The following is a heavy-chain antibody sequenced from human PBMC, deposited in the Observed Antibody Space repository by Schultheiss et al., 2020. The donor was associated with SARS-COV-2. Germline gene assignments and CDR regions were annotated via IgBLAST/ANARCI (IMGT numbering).Heavy chain of an antibody. CDR1: GFTFDDYG. Sequence: GGSLRLSCAASGFTFDDYGMSWVRQAPGKGLEWVSYISSSGSTIYYADSVKGRFTISRDNAKNSLYLQMNSLRAEDTAVYYCARLLRFLEWLFQRGGYYYYMDVWGKGTTVTVSS. D-gene: IGHD3-3*01. J-gene: IGHJ6*03. CDR3: ARLLRFLEWLFQRGGYYYYMDV. CDR2: ISSSGSTI. V-gene: IGHV3-11*01.